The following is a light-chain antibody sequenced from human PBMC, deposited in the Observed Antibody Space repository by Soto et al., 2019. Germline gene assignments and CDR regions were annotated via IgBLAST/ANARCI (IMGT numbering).Light chain of an antibody. Sequence: EIVLTQSPGTLSFSPGERATLSCRASQSVTSDYLAWYQHKPGQAPRLLIYGASTRAAGIPDTFRGSGSGTDFTLTITRLEPDDFAIFCCHQYGTSPGTFGQGTKLEIK. J-gene: IGKJ2*01. CDR1: QSVTSDY. CDR2: GAS. CDR3: HQYGTSPGT. V-gene: IGKV3-20*01.